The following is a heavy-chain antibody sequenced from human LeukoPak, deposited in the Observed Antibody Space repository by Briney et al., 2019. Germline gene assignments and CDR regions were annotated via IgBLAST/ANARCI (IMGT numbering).Heavy chain of an antibody. D-gene: IGHD5-18*01. CDR3: ARRPQGGYSYGYQPRKSAKFDY. J-gene: IGHJ4*02. V-gene: IGHV4-34*01. Sequence: PSETLSFTCAVYGGSFSGYYWGWIRQPPGKGWEWIGEINHSGNTNYNPSLKSRVTISVDTSKNQFSLKLSSVTAADTAVYYCARRPQGGYSYGYQPRKSAKFDYWGQGTLVTVSS. CDR1: GGSFSGYY. CDR2: INHSGNT.